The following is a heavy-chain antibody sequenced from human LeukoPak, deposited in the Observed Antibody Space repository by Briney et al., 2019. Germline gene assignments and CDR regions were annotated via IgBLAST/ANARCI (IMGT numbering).Heavy chain of an antibody. V-gene: IGHV4-38-2*02. CDR1: GYSISSGYY. D-gene: IGHD1-20*01. CDR3: ARDPGYTANWNYFDY. Sequence: SETLSLTCAVSGYSISSGYYWGWIRQPPGKGLEWIGTFHHPGTTYYNPSLSSRVTISVDTSNNQFSLRLNSVPAADTAVYFCARDPGYTANWNYFDYWGQGALVTVSS. J-gene: IGHJ4*02. CDR2: FHHPGTT.